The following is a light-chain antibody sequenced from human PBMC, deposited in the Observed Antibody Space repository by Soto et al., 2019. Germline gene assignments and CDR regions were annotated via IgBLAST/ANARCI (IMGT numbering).Light chain of an antibody. Sequence: ESVLTQSPATLSLSPGEIATLSCRASQSVSSYLALYQQKPGQAPRLLIYDASNRATGIPARFSGSGSGTDFTLTISSLEPEDFAVYYCQQRSNWLTFGGGTKVEIK. CDR2: DAS. V-gene: IGKV3-11*01. CDR3: QQRSNWLT. CDR1: QSVSSY. J-gene: IGKJ4*01.